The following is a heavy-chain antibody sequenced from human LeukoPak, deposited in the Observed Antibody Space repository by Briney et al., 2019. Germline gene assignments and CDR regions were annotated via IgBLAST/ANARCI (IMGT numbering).Heavy chain of an antibody. D-gene: IGHD1-26*01. CDR3: ARSYRRWDQRFDY. V-gene: IGHV3-7*01. CDR2: IKQHGSEK. CDR1: GFTFSSYC. Sequence: PGGSLRLSCAASGFTFSSYCMSWLRQAPGKGLELVANIKQHGSEKYYVDSVKGRFTISRDNAKNSLYLQMNSLRAEDTAVYYCARSYRRWDQRFDYWGQGTLVTVSS. J-gene: IGHJ4*02.